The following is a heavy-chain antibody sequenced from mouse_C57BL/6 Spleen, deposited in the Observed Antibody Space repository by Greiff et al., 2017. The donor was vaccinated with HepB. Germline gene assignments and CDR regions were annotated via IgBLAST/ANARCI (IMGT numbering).Heavy chain of an antibody. D-gene: IGHD1-1*01. CDR2: IDPSDSET. CDR1: GYTFTSYW. J-gene: IGHJ2*01. Sequence: QVQLQQPGAELVRPGSSVKLSCKASGYTFTSYWMHWVKQRPIQGLDWIGNIDPSDSETHYNQKFKDKATLTVDKSSSTAYMQLSSLTSEDSAVYYCAREGGSSPYYFDYWGQGTTLKVSS. CDR3: AREGGSSPYYFDY. V-gene: IGHV1-52*01.